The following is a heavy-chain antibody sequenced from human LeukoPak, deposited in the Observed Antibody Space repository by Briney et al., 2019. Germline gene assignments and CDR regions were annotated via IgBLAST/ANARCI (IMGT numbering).Heavy chain of an antibody. CDR3: ARDLPFGEYNWNDDMNY. V-gene: IGHV4-39*07. J-gene: IGHJ4*02. Sequence: SETLSLTCTVSGGSTSSSTDYWGWIRQPPGKGLEWIGSIYYSGSTYYNPSLKSRVTISVDTAKNQFSLRLSSVTAADTAVYYCARDLPFGEYNWNDDMNYWGQGTLVTVSS. CDR1: GGSTSSSTDY. CDR2: IYYSGST. D-gene: IGHD1-1*01.